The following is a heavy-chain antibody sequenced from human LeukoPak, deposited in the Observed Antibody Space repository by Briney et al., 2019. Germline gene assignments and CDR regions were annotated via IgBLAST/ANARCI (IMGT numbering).Heavy chain of an antibody. Sequence: GGSLRLSCVASGFTLSNYAMHWVRQAPGKGLEWAAVISHDGKERYYGGPAKGRFTISRDNSKNTLYLQMNSLRAEDTAVYYCAKGAQQLVYWVDYWGQGTLVTVSS. V-gene: IGHV3-30*18. CDR2: ISHDGKER. CDR3: AKGAQQLVYWVDY. D-gene: IGHD6-13*01. J-gene: IGHJ4*02. CDR1: GFTLSNYA.